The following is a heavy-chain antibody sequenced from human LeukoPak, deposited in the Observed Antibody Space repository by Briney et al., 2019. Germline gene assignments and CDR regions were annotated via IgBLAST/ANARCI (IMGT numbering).Heavy chain of an antibody. Sequence: GGSLRLSCAASGFTFSSYAMHWVRQAPGKGLEWVAVISYDGSNKYYADSVKGRFTISRDNSKNTLYLQMNSLRAEDTAVYYCARDSSPYYYGSGSHDYWGQGTLVTVSP. J-gene: IGHJ4*02. D-gene: IGHD3-10*01. V-gene: IGHV3-30*04. CDR2: ISYDGSNK. CDR3: ARDSSPYYYGSGSHDY. CDR1: GFTFSSYA.